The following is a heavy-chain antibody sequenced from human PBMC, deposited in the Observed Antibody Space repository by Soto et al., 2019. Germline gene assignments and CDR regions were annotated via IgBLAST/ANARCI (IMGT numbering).Heavy chain of an antibody. CDR3: ARAIGPTLFDY. CDR1: GXTFSSYD. Sequence: PXGSLRLSCSASGXTFSSYDMHWVRQGPGKGLELVSAIGTAGDTNYAGSVKGRLTISRENAKNSLYLQMNSLRAGDTAIYFCARAIGPTLFDYWGQGTLAPVSS. D-gene: IGHD3-22*01. V-gene: IGHV3-13*04. CDR2: IGTAGDT. J-gene: IGHJ4*02.